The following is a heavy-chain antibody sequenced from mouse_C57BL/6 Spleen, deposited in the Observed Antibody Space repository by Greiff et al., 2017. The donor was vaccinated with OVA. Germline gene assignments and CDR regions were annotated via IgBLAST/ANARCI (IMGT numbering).Heavy chain of an antibody. CDR2: ISDGGSYT. Sequence: EVKLVESGGGLVKPGGSLKLSCAASGFTFSSYAMSWVRQTPEKRLEWVATISDGGSYTYYPDNVKGRFTISRDNAKNNLYLQMSHLKSEDTAMYYCARDRSEDYYAMDYWGQGTSVTVSS. CDR3: ARDRSEDYYAMDY. V-gene: IGHV5-4*01. J-gene: IGHJ4*01. CDR1: GFTFSSYA.